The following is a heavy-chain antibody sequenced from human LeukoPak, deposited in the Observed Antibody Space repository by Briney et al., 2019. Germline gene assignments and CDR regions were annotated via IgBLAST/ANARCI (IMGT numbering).Heavy chain of an antibody. CDR2: ISYDGSNK. D-gene: IGHD1-26*01. CDR1: GFTFSSYG. CDR3: AKGGSYFDY. J-gene: IGHJ4*02. Sequence: GRSLRLSCAASGFTFSSYGMHWVRQAPGKGLEWVAVISYDGSNKYYADSVKGRFTISRDNSKNTLYLQMNSLRAEDTAVYYCAKGGSYFDYWGQGTLVTVPS. V-gene: IGHV3-30*18.